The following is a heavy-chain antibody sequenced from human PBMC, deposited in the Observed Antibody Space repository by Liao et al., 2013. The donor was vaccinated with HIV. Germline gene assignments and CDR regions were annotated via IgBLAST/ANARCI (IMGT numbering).Heavy chain of an antibody. V-gene: IGHV4-4*07. J-gene: IGHJ5*01. D-gene: IGHD2-15*01. CDR2: VSASGGA. CDR1: GGSISSYN. CDR3: ARDRESGGRPHNWFDP. Sequence: VQMQESGPVVVKPSETLSLICTVSGGSISSYNWNWIRQPAGKGLEWIGRVSASGGAVYNPSLKSRVTMSVDTSKNQFSLKLTSVTVADSAVYYCARDRESGGRPHNWFDPWGQGTLVTVSA.